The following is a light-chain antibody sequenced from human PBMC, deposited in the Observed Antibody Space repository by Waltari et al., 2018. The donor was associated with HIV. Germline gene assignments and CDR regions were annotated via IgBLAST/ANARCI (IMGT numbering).Light chain of an antibody. CDR3: SSYTSTNTLV. CDR2: EVN. V-gene: IGLV2-14*01. Sequence: QSALTQPASVSGSPGQSITISCTGTSSDVGGYNYVSWYTQHPGKAPKLMIYEVNNRPSGVSNRFSGSKSGNRASLTISGLQAEDEADYYCSSYTSTNTLVFGGGTKLTVL. J-gene: IGLJ3*02. CDR1: SSDVGGYNY.